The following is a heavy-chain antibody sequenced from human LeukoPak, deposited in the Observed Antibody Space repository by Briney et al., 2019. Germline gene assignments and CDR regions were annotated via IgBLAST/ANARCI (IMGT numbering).Heavy chain of an antibody. J-gene: IGHJ4*02. CDR1: GFPFSSYG. Sequence: GGSLRLSCAASGFPFSSYGMHWVRQAPGKGLEWVAFIRYDGSNKYYADSVKGRFTISRDNSKNTLYPQMNSLRAEDTAVYYCAKTYSSSWYPLYYFDYWGQGTLVTVSS. D-gene: IGHD6-13*01. CDR3: AKTYSSSWYPLYYFDY. CDR2: IRYDGSNK. V-gene: IGHV3-30*02.